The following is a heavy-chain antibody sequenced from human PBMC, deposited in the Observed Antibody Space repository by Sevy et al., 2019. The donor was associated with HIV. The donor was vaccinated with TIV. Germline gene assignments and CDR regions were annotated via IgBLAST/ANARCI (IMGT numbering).Heavy chain of an antibody. CDR2: IYYSGST. CDR3: ARTSYSSGWYNSGAVDI. J-gene: IGHJ3*02. V-gene: IGHV4-59*01. D-gene: IGHD6-19*01. CDR1: GGSISSDY. Sequence: SETLSLTCTVSGGSISSDYWSWIRQPPGKGLEWIGYIYYSGSTNYNPSHKSRVTISVDTSKNQFSLTLSSVTAADTAVYYCARTSYSSGWYNSGAVDIWGQGTMVTVSS.